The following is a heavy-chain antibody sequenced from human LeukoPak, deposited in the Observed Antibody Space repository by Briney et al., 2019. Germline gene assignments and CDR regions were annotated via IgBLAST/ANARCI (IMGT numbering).Heavy chain of an antibody. CDR2: LNPDSGAS. CDR3: AGEYCSGAACYKSFDY. D-gene: IGHD2-15*01. Sequence: GASVNVSCKASGYTFTDYYMHGVRQAPGQGLEWMGWLNPDSGASKSAQKLQGRVTMTRDTSISTAYMELSSLRADDTALYYCAGEYCSGAACYKSFDYWGQGTLVTVSS. CDR1: GYTFTDYY. V-gene: IGHV1-2*02. J-gene: IGHJ4*02.